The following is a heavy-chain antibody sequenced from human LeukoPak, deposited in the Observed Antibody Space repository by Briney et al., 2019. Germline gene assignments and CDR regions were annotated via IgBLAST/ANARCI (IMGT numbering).Heavy chain of an antibody. CDR1: GFTFSSYS. CDR2: ISSSSSTI. CDR3: ARDSYDDYEYFQH. D-gene: IGHD4-17*01. Sequence: PGGSLRLSCAASGFTFSSYSMNWVRQAPGKGLEWVSYISSSSSTIYYADSVKGRFTISRDNAKNSLYLQMNSLRAEDTAVYYCARDSYDDYEYFQHWGQGTLVTVSS. J-gene: IGHJ1*01. V-gene: IGHV3-48*01.